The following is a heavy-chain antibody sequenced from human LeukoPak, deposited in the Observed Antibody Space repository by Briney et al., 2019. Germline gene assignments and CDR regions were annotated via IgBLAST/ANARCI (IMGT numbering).Heavy chain of an antibody. J-gene: IGHJ4*02. Sequence: SETLSLTCAVYGGTFSGYYWSWIRQLPGKGLEWIGEINHSGSTNYNPSLKSRVTISVDTSKNQFSLKLSSVTAADTAVYYCARGHYYDSSGVPPRYWGQGTLVTVSS. CDR1: GGTFSGYY. CDR2: INHSGST. D-gene: IGHD3-22*01. V-gene: IGHV4-34*01. CDR3: ARGHYYDSSGVPPRY.